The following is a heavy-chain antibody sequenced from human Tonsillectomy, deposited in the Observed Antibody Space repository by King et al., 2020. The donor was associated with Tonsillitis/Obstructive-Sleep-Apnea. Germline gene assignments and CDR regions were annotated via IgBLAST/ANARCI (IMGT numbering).Heavy chain of an antibody. V-gene: IGHV3-11*05. CDR1: GFTFSDYY. Sequence: VQLVESGGALVKPGGSLRLSCAASGFTFSDYYMSWIRQAPEKGLEWGSYISSSSSYTNYADSVKGRFTISRDNAKNSLYLQMNSLRAEDTAVYYCARGGASIAAVAYYFDYWGQGTLVTVSS. CDR2: ISSSSSYT. CDR3: ARGGASIAAVAYYFDY. D-gene: IGHD6-13*01. J-gene: IGHJ4*02.